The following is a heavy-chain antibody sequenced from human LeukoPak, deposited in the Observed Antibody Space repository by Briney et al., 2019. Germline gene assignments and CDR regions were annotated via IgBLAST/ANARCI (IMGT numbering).Heavy chain of an antibody. Sequence: GGSLRLSCAASGFTFSSYGMSWVRQAPGKGLEWVSAISGSGGSTYYADSVKGRFTISRDNAKNSLHLQMNSLRAEDTALYYCARGGYSLLYWGQGTLVTVSS. CDR1: GFTFSSYG. D-gene: IGHD3-22*01. J-gene: IGHJ4*02. CDR2: ISGSGGST. V-gene: IGHV3-23*01. CDR3: ARGGYSLLY.